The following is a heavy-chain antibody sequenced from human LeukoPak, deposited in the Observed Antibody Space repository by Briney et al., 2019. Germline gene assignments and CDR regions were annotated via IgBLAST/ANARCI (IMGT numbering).Heavy chain of an antibody. CDR2: IGGSGAST. Sequence: PGVSLRLSCAASGFTFSNYAMNWVRQAPGKGLEWVSTIGGSGASTYYADSVKGRFTISRDNSKNTLYLQMNSLRAEDTAVYYCAMGTYFDYWGQGTLVTVSS. CDR3: AMGTYFDY. V-gene: IGHV3-23*01. D-gene: IGHD7-27*01. J-gene: IGHJ4*02. CDR1: GFTFSNYA.